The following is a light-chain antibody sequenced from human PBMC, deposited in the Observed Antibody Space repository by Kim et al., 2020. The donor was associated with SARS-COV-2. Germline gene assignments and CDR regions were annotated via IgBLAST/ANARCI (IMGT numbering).Light chain of an antibody. CDR3: QHYIRFPYT. Sequence: SASVGDRVTITCRASQSVETWLAWYQQKPGKAPKLLIYRACSLQIGVPSRFSGSGSGAEFTLTISSLQPEDYATYYCQHYIRFPYTFGQGTKLEIK. V-gene: IGKV1-5*03. CDR1: QSVETW. CDR2: RAC. J-gene: IGKJ2*01.